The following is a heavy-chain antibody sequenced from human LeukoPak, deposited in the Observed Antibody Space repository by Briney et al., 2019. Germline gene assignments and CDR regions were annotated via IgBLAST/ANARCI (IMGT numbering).Heavy chain of an antibody. CDR3: ARQSSIATRPGWVLRLGWFDP. J-gene: IGHJ5*02. D-gene: IGHD6-6*01. Sequence: HGESLKISCQGSGYSFTSCWIGWVRQMPGIGLEWMGIIYPGDSDTRYSPSFQGQVTISADKSISTAYLQWSSLKASDTAMYYCARQSSIATRPGWVLRLGWFDPWGQGTLVTVSS. CDR1: GYSFTSCW. V-gene: IGHV5-51*01. CDR2: IYPGDSDT.